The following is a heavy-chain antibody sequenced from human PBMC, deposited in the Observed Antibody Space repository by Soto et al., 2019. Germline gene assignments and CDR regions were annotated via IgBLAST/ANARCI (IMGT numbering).Heavy chain of an antibody. V-gene: IGHV1-3*01. Sequence: ASVKVSWKASGYTFTSYAMHWVRQAPGQRLEWMGWINAGNGNTKYSQKFQGRVTITRDTSASTAYMELSSLRSEDTAVYYCARRSNLFGRAFDIWGQGTMVTVSS. CDR2: INAGNGNT. D-gene: IGHD1-1*01. CDR3: ARRSNLFGRAFDI. J-gene: IGHJ3*02. CDR1: GYTFTSYA.